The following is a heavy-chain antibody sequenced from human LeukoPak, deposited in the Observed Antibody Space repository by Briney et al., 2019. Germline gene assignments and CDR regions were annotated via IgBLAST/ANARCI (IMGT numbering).Heavy chain of an antibody. CDR2: MNPNSGNT. CDR1: GYTFTSYD. V-gene: IGHV1-8*01. D-gene: IGHD3-10*01. CDR3: AKSGGPSLYYYYYMDV. J-gene: IGHJ6*03. Sequence: ASVKVSCKASGYTFTSYDINWVRQATGQGLEWMGWMNPNSGNTGYAQKFQGRVTMTRNTSISTAYMELSSLRSEDTAVYYCAKSGGPSLYYYYYMDVRGKGTTVTISS.